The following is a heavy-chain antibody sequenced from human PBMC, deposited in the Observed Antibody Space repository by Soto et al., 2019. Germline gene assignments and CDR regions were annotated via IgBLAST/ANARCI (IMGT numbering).Heavy chain of an antibody. CDR2: INPNSGGT. CDR3: ARAKGGYSGYDGGYGMDV. D-gene: IGHD5-12*01. Sequence: ASVKVSCKASGYSFTSYGISWVRQAPGQGLEWMGWINPNSGGTNYAQKFQGWVTMTRDTSISTAYMELSRLRSDDTAVYYCARAKGGYSGYDGGYGMDVWGQGTTVTVSS. V-gene: IGHV1-2*04. CDR1: GYSFTSYG. J-gene: IGHJ6*02.